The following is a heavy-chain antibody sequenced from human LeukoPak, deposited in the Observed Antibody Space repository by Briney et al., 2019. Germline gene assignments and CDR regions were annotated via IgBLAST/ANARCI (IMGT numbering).Heavy chain of an antibody. Sequence: GGSLRLSCAASGFTFSSYGMSWVRQAPGKGLEWVSAISGSGGSTYYADSVKGRFTISRDNAKNSLYLQMNSLRAEDTAVFYCAREGRQASWDAFDIWGQGTMVTVSS. J-gene: IGHJ3*02. V-gene: IGHV3-23*01. CDR3: AREGRQASWDAFDI. D-gene: IGHD6-13*01. CDR2: ISGSGGST. CDR1: GFTFSSYG.